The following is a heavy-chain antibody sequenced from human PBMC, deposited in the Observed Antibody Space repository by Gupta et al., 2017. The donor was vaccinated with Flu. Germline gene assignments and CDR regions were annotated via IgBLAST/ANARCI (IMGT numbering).Heavy chain of an antibody. CDR1: GYNFIAYA. CDR2: LYPGDSDT. Sequence: EVQLVQSGAEVKKPGESLKISCEASGYNFIAYAIAWVRQMPGKGLEWIGILYPGDSDTRYNPSFQGQVTISADKSMNIAYHHWSSVKASDTAMFYCARHGISSGNGGFDFWGQGTLVTVSS. V-gene: IGHV5-51*01. J-gene: IGHJ4*02. CDR3: ARHGISSGNGGFDF. D-gene: IGHD3-22*01.